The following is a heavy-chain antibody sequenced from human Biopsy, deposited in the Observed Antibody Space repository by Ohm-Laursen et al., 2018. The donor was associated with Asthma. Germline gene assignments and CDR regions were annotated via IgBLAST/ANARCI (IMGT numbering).Heavy chain of an antibody. J-gene: IGHJ6*02. D-gene: IGHD4-17*01. V-gene: IGHV1-69*13. CDR1: GGTFIRYA. Sequence: EASVKVSCNASGGTFIRYAISWVRQAPGQGLEWMGGIIPVFGTSNYAQKFQGRVTFTADGSTSSAYMELSSLTSEDSAVYYRAREVSTVDYGYYYFAMDVWGQGTTVTVSS. CDR3: AREVSTVDYGYYYFAMDV. CDR2: IIPVFGTS.